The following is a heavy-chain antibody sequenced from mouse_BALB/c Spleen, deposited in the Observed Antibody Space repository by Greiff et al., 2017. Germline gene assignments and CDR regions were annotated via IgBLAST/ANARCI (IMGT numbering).Heavy chain of an antibody. CDR2: IWAGGST. CDR1: GFSLTSYG. CDR3: AREIENDYGSSWAMDY. V-gene: IGHV2-9*02. J-gene: IGHJ4*01. Sequence: QVQLQQSGPGLVAPSQSLSITCTVSGFSLTSYGVHWVRQPPGKGLEWLGVIWAGGSTNYNSALMSRLSISKDNSKSQVFLKMNSLQTDDTAMYYCAREIENDYGSSWAMDYWGQGTSVTVSS. D-gene: IGHD1-1*01.